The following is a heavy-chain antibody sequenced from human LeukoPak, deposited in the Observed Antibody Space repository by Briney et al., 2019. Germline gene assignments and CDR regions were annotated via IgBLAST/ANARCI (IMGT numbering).Heavy chain of an antibody. Sequence: SETLSLTCTVSGGSISSYYWGWIRQPPGKGLEWIGSIYYSGSTYHNPSLKSRVTISVDTSKNQFSLKLSSVTAADTAVYYCARHPSSYSSSWYYFDYWGQGTLVTVSS. CDR1: GGSISSYY. V-gene: IGHV4-39*01. CDR2: IYYSGST. CDR3: ARHPSSYSSSWYYFDY. J-gene: IGHJ4*02. D-gene: IGHD6-13*01.